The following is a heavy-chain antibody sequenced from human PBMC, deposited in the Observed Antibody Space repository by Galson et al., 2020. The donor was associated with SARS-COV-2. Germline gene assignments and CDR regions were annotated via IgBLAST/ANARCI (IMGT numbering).Heavy chain of an antibody. J-gene: IGHJ6*03. D-gene: IGHD1-26*01. CDR1: GGTFSSYA. Sequence: SVKVSCKASGGTFSSYAISWVRQAPGQGLEWMGGIIPIFGTANYAQKFQGRVTITADKSTSTDYMALSSLRSEDTAVYYCARGVLGWELLGWYYYYMDVWGKGTTVTVSS. CDR2: IIPIFGTA. CDR3: ARGVLGWELLGWYYYYMDV. V-gene: IGHV1-69*06.